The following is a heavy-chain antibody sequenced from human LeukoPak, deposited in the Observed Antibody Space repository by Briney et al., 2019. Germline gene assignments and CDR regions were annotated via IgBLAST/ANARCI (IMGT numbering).Heavy chain of an antibody. J-gene: IGHJ6*04. Sequence: GGSLRLSCAASGFTFSSYEMNWVRQAPGKGLEWVANIKQDGSEKYYVDSVKGRFTISRDNAKNSLYLQMNSLRAEDTAVYYCAELAITMIGGVWGKGTTVTISS. V-gene: IGHV3-7*01. CDR3: AELAITMIGGV. CDR1: GFTFSSYE. CDR2: IKQDGSEK. D-gene: IGHD3-10*02.